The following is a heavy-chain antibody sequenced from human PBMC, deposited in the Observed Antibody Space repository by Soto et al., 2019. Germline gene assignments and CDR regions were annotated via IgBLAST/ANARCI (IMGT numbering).Heavy chain of an antibody. CDR2: ISYDGSNK. CDR1: GFTFSSYG. V-gene: IGHV3-30*18. D-gene: IGHD5-12*01. CDR3: AKDHGYSGYDTYYYYYGMDV. Sequence: PVGSLRLSCAASGFTFSSYGMHWVRQAPGKGLEWVAVISYDGSNKYYADSVKGRFTISRDNSKNTLYLQMNSLRAEDTAVYYCAKDHGYSGYDTYYYYYGMDVCGQRTTVTVSS. J-gene: IGHJ6*02.